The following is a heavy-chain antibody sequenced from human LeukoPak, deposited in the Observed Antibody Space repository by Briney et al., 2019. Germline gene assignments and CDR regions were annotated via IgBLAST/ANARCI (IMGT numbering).Heavy chain of an antibody. CDR1: GGSISSDNNY. CDR3: ARGVRWLQMYFGY. Sequence: PSETLSLTCTVSGGSISSDNNYWSWIRQPAGKGLEWIGRINPTGSSNYNPSLKGRLTMSVDTSKNQFSLNLRSVTAADTAVYYCARGVRWLQMYFGYWGQGTLVTVSS. D-gene: IGHD5-24*01. V-gene: IGHV4-61*02. J-gene: IGHJ4*02. CDR2: INPTGSS.